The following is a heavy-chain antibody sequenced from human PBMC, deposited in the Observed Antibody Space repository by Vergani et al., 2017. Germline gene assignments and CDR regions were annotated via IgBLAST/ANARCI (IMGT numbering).Heavy chain of an antibody. CDR3: ARRRIGYYDILTGDTDAFDI. J-gene: IGHJ3*02. CDR2: ISSSGSTI. Sequence: QVQLVESGGGLVKPGGSLRLSCAASGFTFSDYYMSWIRQAPGKGLEWVSYISSSGSTIYYADSVKGRFTISRDNAKNSLYLQMNSLRAEDPAVYYCARRRIGYYDILTGDTDAFDIWGQGTMVTVSS. V-gene: IGHV3-11*01. CDR1: GFTFSDYY. D-gene: IGHD3-9*01.